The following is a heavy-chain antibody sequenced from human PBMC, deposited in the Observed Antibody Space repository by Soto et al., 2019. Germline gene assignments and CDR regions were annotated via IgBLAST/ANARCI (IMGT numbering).Heavy chain of an antibody. Sequence: SETLSLTCTVSGGSISSSRYYGAVMGQPPWKGLEWIGSIYYSGSTYYNPSLKSRVTISVDTSKNQFSLKLTSVTAADTALYYCARRRCLGVRCYEGNWLDPWGQGILVTVSS. CDR1: GGSISSSRYY. CDR2: IYYSGST. CDR3: ARRRCLGVRCYEGNWLDP. V-gene: IGHV4-39*01. D-gene: IGHD2-8*01. J-gene: IGHJ5*02.